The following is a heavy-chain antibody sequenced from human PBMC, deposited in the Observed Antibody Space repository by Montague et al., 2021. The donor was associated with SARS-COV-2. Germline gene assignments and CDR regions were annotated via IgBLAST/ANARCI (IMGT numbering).Heavy chain of an antibody. CDR3: ARRHSSGSFGDACDI. V-gene: IGHV4-39*01. J-gene: IGHJ3*02. D-gene: IGHD6-19*01. Sequence: SETLSLTCTVSGGSIRSSSYYWGWIRQPPGKGLEWIGIIYYSGSTYYNPSLKSRVTISVDTSKNQFSLKLNSVAAADTAVYYCARRHSSGSFGDACDIWGQGTMVTVSS. CDR2: IYYSGST. CDR1: GGSIRSSSYY.